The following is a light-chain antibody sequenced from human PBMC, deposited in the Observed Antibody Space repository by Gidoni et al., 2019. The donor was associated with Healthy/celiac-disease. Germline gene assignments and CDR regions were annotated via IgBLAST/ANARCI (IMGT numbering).Light chain of an antibody. CDR2: GAS. CDR1: QSVSSSY. Sequence: EMVLTQSHGTLSLSPGERATLSCRASQSVSSSYLAWYQQKPGQAPRLLIYGASSRATGIPDRFSGSGSGTDFTLTISRLEPEDFAVYYCQQYGSSPFTFXQXTRLEIK. CDR3: QQYGSSPFT. J-gene: IGKJ5*01. V-gene: IGKV3-20*01.